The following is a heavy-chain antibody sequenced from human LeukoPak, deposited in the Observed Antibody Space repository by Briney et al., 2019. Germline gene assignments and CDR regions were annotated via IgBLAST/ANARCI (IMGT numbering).Heavy chain of an antibody. Sequence: PSETLSLTCTVSGYSISSGYYWGWIRQPPGKGLEWIGSIYHSGSTYYNPSLKSRVTISVDTSKNQFSLKLSSVTAADTAVYYCARGDYSGWFDYWGQGTLVTVSS. CDR3: ARGDYSGWFDY. CDR2: IYHSGST. CDR1: GYSISSGYY. J-gene: IGHJ4*02. D-gene: IGHD4-17*01. V-gene: IGHV4-38-2*02.